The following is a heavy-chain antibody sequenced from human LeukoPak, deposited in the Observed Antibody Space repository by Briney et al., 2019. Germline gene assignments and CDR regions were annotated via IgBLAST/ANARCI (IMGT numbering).Heavy chain of an antibody. CDR1: GFTFSSYG. CDR2: IGYDGSNK. CDR3: ATLVRGYSYGFIDY. Sequence: PGGSLRLSCAASGFTFSSYGMHWVRQAPGKGLEWVAVIGYDGSNKYYADSVKGRFTISRDNSKNTLYLQMNSLRAEDTAVYYCATLVRGYSYGFIDYWGPGTLVTASS. D-gene: IGHD5-18*01. V-gene: IGHV3-33*01. J-gene: IGHJ4*02.